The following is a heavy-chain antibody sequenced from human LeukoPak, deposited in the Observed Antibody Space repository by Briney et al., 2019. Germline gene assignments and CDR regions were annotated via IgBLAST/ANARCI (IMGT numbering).Heavy chain of an antibody. Sequence: GGSLRLSCAASGFTFSSYSMNWVRQAPGKGLEWVSSISSSSSYIYYADSVKGRFTISRDNAKNSLYLQTNSLRAEDTAVYYCARVWDYGDYAFDYWGQGTLVTVSS. J-gene: IGHJ4*02. V-gene: IGHV3-21*01. CDR3: ARVWDYGDYAFDY. D-gene: IGHD4-17*01. CDR1: GFTFSSYS. CDR2: ISSSSSYI.